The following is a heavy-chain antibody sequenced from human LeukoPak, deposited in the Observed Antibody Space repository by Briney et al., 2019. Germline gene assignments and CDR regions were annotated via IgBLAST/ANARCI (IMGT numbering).Heavy chain of an antibody. CDR3: ARVDWSGYSSGLDY. CDR2: MKTDGSEK. J-gene: IGHJ4*02. D-gene: IGHD3-3*01. V-gene: IGHV3-7*01. CDR1: GFIFSNYW. Sequence: PGGSLRLSCAASGFIFSNYWMGWVRQAPGKGLESLANMKTDGSEKYYVDSVKGRFSISRDNAKNSLYLQMNSLRAEDTAVYYCARVDWSGYSSGLDYWGQGTLVTVSS.